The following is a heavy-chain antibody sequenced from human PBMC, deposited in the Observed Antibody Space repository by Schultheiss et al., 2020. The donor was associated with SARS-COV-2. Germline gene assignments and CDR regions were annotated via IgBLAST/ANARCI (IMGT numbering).Heavy chain of an antibody. CDR1: GGSISSGSYY. V-gene: IGHV4-39*02. CDR3: AKDLTGGYDILDY. J-gene: IGHJ4*02. CDR2: IYYSGST. D-gene: IGHD3-9*01. Sequence: SETLSLTCTVSGGSISSGSYYWAWIRRPPGKGLEWIGSIYYSGSTYFNPSLKSRVTISVDTSKNQFSLKLTSVTAADTAMYYCAKDLTGGYDILDYWGQGTLVPVSS.